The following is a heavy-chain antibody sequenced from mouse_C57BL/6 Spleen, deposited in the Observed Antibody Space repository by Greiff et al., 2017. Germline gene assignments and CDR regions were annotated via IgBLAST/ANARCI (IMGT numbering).Heavy chain of an antibody. D-gene: IGHD1-1*01. CDR3: ARRGTTVGDY. CDR2: IHPNSGST. J-gene: IGHJ2*01. Sequence: VKLQQPGAELVKPGASVKLSCKASGYTFTSYWMHWVKQRPGQGLEWIGMIHPNSGSTNYNEKFKSKATLNVTKSSSPAYKQLSSLTSEDSAVYYCARRGTTVGDYWGQGTTLTVSA. CDR1: GYTFTSYW. V-gene: IGHV1-64*01.